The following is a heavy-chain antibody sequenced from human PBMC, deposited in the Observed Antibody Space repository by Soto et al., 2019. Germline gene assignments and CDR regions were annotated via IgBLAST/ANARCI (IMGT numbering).Heavy chain of an antibody. D-gene: IGHD3-3*01. J-gene: IGHJ3*02. V-gene: IGHV4-34*01. CDR1: GGSFSGYY. CDR2: INHSGST. CDR3: AREYKGITIFGVVIKSDDFDI. Sequence: PSETLSLTCAVYGGSFSGYYWSWIRQPPGKGLEWIGEINHSGSTNYNPSLKSRVTISVDTSKNQFSLKLSSVTAADTAVYYCAREYKGITIFGVVIKSDDFDIWGQGTMVTVSS.